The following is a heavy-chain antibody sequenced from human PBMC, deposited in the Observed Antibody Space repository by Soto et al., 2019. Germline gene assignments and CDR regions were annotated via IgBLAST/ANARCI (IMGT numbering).Heavy chain of an antibody. CDR3: ARGGFYFASRACSNFDY. CDR2: IIPDFGTS. Sequence: QVQLVQSGAEVKKPGSSVKVSCRPSRGTFGSYAVSWVRQAPGQGLEWMGGIIPDFGTSNYAQKFQGRVTVTADESKTTVYMELGSLRSEDTAVYYCARGGFYFASRACSNFDYWGQGTLVTVSS. J-gene: IGHJ4*02. CDR1: RGTFGSYA. V-gene: IGHV1-69*01. D-gene: IGHD3-22*01.